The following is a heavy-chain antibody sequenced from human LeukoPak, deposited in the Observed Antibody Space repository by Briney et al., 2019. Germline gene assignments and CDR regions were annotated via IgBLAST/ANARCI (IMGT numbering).Heavy chain of an antibody. CDR1: GGSFSGYY. V-gene: IGHV4-34*01. Sequence: SETLSLTCAVYGGSFSGYYWSWIRQPPGKGLEWIGEINHSGSTNYNPSLKSRVTISLDTSKNPFSLKLSSVTAADTAVYYCARGVASPIFRYFDWLLYPSFDYWGQGTLVTASS. J-gene: IGHJ4*02. CDR2: INHSGST. D-gene: IGHD3-9*01. CDR3: ARGVASPIFRYFDWLLYPSFDY.